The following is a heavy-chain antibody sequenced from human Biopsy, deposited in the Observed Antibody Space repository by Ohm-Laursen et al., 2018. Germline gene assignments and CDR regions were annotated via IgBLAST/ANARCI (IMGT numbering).Heavy chain of an antibody. J-gene: IGHJ4*03. CDR2: ISPYFGNT. Sequence: GASVKVSCKASGYSFTSYGMYWVRQAPGQGLEWVGWISPYFGNTNSTQKLQARVTLSTETSTDTAYMELRSLRYDDTAIYYCVREGLDCAGGTCYSGPLDLWGQGTLITVSS. V-gene: IGHV1-18*01. D-gene: IGHD2-15*01. CDR3: VREGLDCAGGTCYSGPLDL. CDR1: GYSFTSYG.